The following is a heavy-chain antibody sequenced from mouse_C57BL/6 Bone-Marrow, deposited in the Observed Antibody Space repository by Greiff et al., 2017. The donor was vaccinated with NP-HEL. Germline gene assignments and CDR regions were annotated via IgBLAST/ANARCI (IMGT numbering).Heavy chain of an antibody. CDR2: IHPNSGST. J-gene: IGHJ3*01. CDR1: GYTFTSYW. CDR3: ARGWGFAY. V-gene: IGHV1-64*01. D-gene: IGHD2-3*01. Sequence: QVHVKQSGAELVKPGASVKLSCKASGYTFTSYWMHWVKQRPGQGLEWIGMIHPNSGSTNYNEKFKSKATLTVDKSSSTAYMQLSSLTSEDSAVYYCARGWGFAYWGQGTLVTVSA.